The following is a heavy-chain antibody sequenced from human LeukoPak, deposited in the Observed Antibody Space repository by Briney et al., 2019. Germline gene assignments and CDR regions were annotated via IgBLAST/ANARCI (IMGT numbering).Heavy chain of an antibody. D-gene: IGHD2-8*01. CDR3: AKNIVLNVYAPDH. J-gene: IGHJ4*02. CDR2: ISGSAGSS. Sequence: GGSLRLSCAASGFTFSSYAMIWVRQAPGKGLEWVSTISGSAGSSYYADSVKGRFTISRDNSKNTLYLQMNSLKAEDTAVYYCAKNIVLNVYAPDHWGQGTLVTVSP. CDR1: GFTFSSYA. V-gene: IGHV3-23*01.